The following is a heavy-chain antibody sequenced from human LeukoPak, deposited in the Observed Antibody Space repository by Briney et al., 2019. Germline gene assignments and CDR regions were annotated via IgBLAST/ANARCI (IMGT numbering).Heavy chain of an antibody. Sequence: SETLSLTCAVYGGSFSGYYWSWIRQPPGKGLEWIGEINHSGSTNYNPSLESRVTISVDTSKNQFSLKLSSVTAADTAVYYCARDLSSGWPYYYYYMDVWGKGTTVTISS. CDR3: ARDLSSGWPYYYYYMDV. D-gene: IGHD6-19*01. V-gene: IGHV4-34*01. CDR1: GGSFSGYY. CDR2: INHSGST. J-gene: IGHJ6*03.